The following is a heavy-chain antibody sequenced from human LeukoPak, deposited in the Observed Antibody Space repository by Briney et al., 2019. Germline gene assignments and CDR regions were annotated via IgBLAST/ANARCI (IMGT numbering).Heavy chain of an antibody. D-gene: IGHD2-2*02. J-gene: IGHJ5*02. Sequence: SVKVSCKASRGTFSSYAISWVRQAPGQGLEWMGGIIPIFGTANYAQKFQGRVTITTDESTSTAYMELSSLRSEDTAVYYCARAVVVPAAIPLVRNWFDPWGQGTLVTVSS. V-gene: IGHV1-69*05. CDR3: ARAVVVPAAIPLVRNWFDP. CDR1: RGTFSSYA. CDR2: IIPIFGTA.